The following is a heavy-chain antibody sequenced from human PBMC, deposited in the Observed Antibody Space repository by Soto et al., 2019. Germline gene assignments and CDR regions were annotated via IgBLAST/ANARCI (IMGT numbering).Heavy chain of an antibody. CDR1: GFTLSDNS. CDR3: VRATYFSDSSGYTRCLDY. CDR2: FRDKPQGYST. Sequence: EVQLVESGGGLVQPGGSLRLSCAGSGFTLSDNSIDWVRQAPGKGLEWVGRFRDKPQGYSTAYAASVKGRFTTSRDESKNSAYLQMNSLKTEDTAVYYCVRATYFSDSSGYTRCLDYWGQGTLVTVSS. D-gene: IGHD3-22*01. V-gene: IGHV3-72*01. J-gene: IGHJ4*02.